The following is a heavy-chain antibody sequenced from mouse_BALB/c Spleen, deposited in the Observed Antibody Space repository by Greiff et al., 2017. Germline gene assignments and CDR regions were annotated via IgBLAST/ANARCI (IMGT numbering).Heavy chain of an antibody. CDR1: GFTFSSYA. Sequence: EVQLVESGGGLVKPGGSLKLSCAASGFTFSSYAMSWVRQTPEKRLEWVASISSGGSTYYPDSVKGRFTISRDNARNILYLQMSSLRSEDTAMYYCAREDYYGSSRDVWGAGTTVTVSS. CDR3: AREDYYGSSRDV. J-gene: IGHJ1*01. D-gene: IGHD1-1*01. V-gene: IGHV5-6-5*01. CDR2: ISSGGST.